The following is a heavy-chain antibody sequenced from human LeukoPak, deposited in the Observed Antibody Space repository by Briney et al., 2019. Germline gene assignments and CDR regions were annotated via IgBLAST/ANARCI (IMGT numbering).Heavy chain of an antibody. J-gene: IGHJ5*02. V-gene: IGHV4-4*07. CDR3: ARDSGTTGEVKFDP. D-gene: IGHD3-10*01. CDR1: GYSISSGYY. CDR2: IYGSGST. Sequence: SETLSLTCTVSGYSISSGYYWSWIRQPAGNGLEWIGRIYGSGSTDYNPSLKSRVTMSIDTSKNQFSLNLISVTAADTAVYYCARDSGTTGEVKFDPWGQGTLVTVSS.